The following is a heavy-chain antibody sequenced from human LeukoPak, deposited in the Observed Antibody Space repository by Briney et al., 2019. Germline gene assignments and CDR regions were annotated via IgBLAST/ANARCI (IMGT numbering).Heavy chain of an antibody. CDR2: IIPIFGTA. V-gene: IGHV1-69*13. CDR3: AGGREDGDYYYYMDV. CDR1: GGTFSSYA. Sequence: GASVKVSCKASGGTFSSYAISWVRQAPGQGLEWMRGIIPIFGTANYAQKFQGRVTITADESTSTAYMELSSLRSEDTAVYYCAGGREDGDYYYYMDVWGRGTTVTVSS. J-gene: IGHJ6*03. D-gene: IGHD4-17*01.